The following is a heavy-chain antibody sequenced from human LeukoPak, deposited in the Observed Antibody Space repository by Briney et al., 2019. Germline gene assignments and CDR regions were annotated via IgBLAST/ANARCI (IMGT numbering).Heavy chain of an antibody. D-gene: IGHD7-27*01. V-gene: IGHV3-48*04. Sequence: GGSLRLSCAASGFTFNYYSMSWVRQAPGMGLEWVSYISDSTSTIYYADSVKGRFTISRDNAKDSLYLQMNSLRAEDTAVYYCARATGDPPSPFDYWGQGTLVTVSS. J-gene: IGHJ4*02. CDR1: GFTFNYYS. CDR3: ARATGDPPSPFDY. CDR2: ISDSTSTI.